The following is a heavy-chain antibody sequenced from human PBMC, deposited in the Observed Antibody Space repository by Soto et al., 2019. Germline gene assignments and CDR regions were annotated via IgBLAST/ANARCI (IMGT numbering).Heavy chain of an antibody. CDR1: GGTFSSYT. CDR3: ARGTRISTIFGVVPYYMDV. J-gene: IGHJ6*03. Sequence: GASVKVSCKASGGTFSSYTISWVRQAPGQGLEWMGRIIPILGIANYAQKFQGRVTITADKSTSTAYMELSSLRSEDTAVYYCARGTRISTIFGVVPYYMDVWGKGTTVTVSS. CDR2: IIPILGIA. D-gene: IGHD3-3*01. V-gene: IGHV1-69*02.